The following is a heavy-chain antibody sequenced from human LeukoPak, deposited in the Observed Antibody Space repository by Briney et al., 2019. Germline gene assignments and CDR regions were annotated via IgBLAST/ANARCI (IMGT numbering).Heavy chain of an antibody. J-gene: IGHJ4*02. CDR1: GDSISTYY. CDR2: IYYTGTT. CDR3: VGTKLWLSFDS. Sequence: ASETLSLTCTVSGDSISTYYWSWIRQPPGKGPEWIGYIYYTGTTNYNPSLKSRVAISVDTSKSQFSLRLSSVTSADTAVYYCVGTKLWLSFDSWGQGTLITVSS. V-gene: IGHV4-59*01. D-gene: IGHD5-18*01.